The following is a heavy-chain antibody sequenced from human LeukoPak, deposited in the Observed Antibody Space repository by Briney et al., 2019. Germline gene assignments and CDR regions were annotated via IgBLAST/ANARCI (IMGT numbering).Heavy chain of an antibody. CDR3: ATLGYSYGTDY. Sequence: PSETLSLTCTVSGGSISSGNYYWTWIRQPPGKGLEWIGRIYTSGSTNYNPSLKSRVTISVDTSKNQFSLKLSSVTAADTAVYYCATLGYSYGTDYWGQGTLVTVSS. V-gene: IGHV4-61*02. CDR2: IYTSGST. J-gene: IGHJ4*02. D-gene: IGHD5-18*01. CDR1: GGSISSGNYY.